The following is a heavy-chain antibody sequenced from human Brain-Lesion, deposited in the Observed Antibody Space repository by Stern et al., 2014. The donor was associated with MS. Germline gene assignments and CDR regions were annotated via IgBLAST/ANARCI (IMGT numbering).Heavy chain of an antibody. CDR2: IHPSGSA. V-gene: IGHV4-61*02. D-gene: IGHD5-18*01. CDR1: GGSISSGSDY. Sequence: VQLLESGPGLVKPSQTLSLTCTVSGGSISSGSDYWSWIRQPVGKGLEWIGRIHPSGSAFYTPSLKSRVTISTDPSMNQFSLELNSATAADTAIYYCASGYRIFDYWGQGILVTVSS. J-gene: IGHJ4*02. CDR3: ASGYRIFDY.